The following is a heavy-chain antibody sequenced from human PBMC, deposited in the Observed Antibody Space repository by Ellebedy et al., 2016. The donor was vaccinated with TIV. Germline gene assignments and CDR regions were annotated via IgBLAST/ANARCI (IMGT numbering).Heavy chain of an antibody. V-gene: IGHV3-33*08. J-gene: IGHJ4*02. CDR2: IWYDGSNK. Sequence: GESLKISXAASAFTFSLHGMHWVRQAPGKGLEWAAVIWYDGSNKYYADSVKGRFTISRDNSKNTLYLEMNSLRAEDTAVYYCVRAPRGQYYFDYWGQGTLVTVSS. CDR1: AFTFSLHG. CDR3: VRAPRGQYYFDY. D-gene: IGHD5-12*01.